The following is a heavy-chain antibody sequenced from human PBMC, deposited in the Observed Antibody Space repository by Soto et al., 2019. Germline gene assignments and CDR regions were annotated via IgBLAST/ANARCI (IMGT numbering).Heavy chain of an antibody. CDR2: ISGSGGRT. V-gene: IGHV3-23*01. CDR1: GFTFSTYA. Sequence: PGWSLRLSCAASGFTFSTYAMSWVRQAPGKGLEWVSSISGSGGRTHYAESVKGRFTISRDNSENTLYLYMDSLRAEDTAAYYCARGGFFFYYGMDVWGQGTTVTVSS. CDR3: ARGGFFFYYGMDV. J-gene: IGHJ6*02. D-gene: IGHD3-10*01.